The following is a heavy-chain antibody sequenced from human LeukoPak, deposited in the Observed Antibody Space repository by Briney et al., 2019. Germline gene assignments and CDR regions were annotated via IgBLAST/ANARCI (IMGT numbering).Heavy chain of an antibody. V-gene: IGHV1-2*02. CDR1: GYTFTSYY. Sequence: GASVKVSCKASGYTFTSYYMHWVRQAPGQGLEWMGWINPNSGGTNYAQKFQGRVTMTRDTSISTAYMELSRLRSDDTAVYYCAREVIVTTVTTRYFDYWGQGTLVTVSS. J-gene: IGHJ4*02. D-gene: IGHD4-11*01. CDR3: AREVIVTTVTTRYFDY. CDR2: INPNSGGT.